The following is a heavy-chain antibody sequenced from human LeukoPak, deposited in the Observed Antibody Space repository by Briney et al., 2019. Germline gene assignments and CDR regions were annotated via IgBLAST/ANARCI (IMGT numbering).Heavy chain of an antibody. J-gene: IGHJ6*02. V-gene: IGHV1-69*13. CDR1: GGTFSSYA. D-gene: IGHD1-26*01. CDR2: IIPIFGTA. Sequence: VASVKVSCKASGGTFSSYAISWVRQAPGQGLEWMGGIIPIFGTANYAQKFQGRVTITADESTSTAYMELSSLRPEDTAVYYCARNSGVYYYYYGMDVWGQGTTVTVSS. CDR3: ARNSGVYYYYYGMDV.